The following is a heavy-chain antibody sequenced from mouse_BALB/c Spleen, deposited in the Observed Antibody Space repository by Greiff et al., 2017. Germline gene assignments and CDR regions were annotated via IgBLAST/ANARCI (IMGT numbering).Heavy chain of an antibody. CDR2: INPSNGGT. CDR3: ATWDGYYFDY. CDR1: GYTFTSYY. J-gene: IGHJ2*01. Sequence: VQLQQSGAELVKPGASVKLSCKASGYTFTSYYMYWVKQRPGQGLEWIGEINPSNGGTNYNEKFKSKATLTVDKSSSTAYMQLSSLTSEDSAVYYCATWDGYYFDYWGQGTTLTVSS. V-gene: IGHV1S81*02. D-gene: IGHD4-1*01.